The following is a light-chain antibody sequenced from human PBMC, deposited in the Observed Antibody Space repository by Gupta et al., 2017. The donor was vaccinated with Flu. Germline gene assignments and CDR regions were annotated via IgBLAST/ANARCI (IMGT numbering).Light chain of an antibody. Sequence: SAVTQDPAVSVALGHTVRITCQGDSLSRLGSYYARWYQQKPGQAPLLVIYGNNRPSGVPDRFSGSSSGNTASLTITGAQAEDEGDYFCLSRVSGNHVLFGKGTRLTVL. CDR1: SLSRLGSYY. CDR3: LSRVSGNHVL. J-gene: IGLJ2*01. CDR2: GN. V-gene: IGLV3-19*01.